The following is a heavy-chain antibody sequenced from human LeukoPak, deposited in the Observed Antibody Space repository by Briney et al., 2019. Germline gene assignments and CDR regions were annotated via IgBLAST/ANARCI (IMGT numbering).Heavy chain of an antibody. V-gene: IGHV5-51*01. J-gene: IGHJ4*02. Sequence: GESLEISCKGSGYSFTSYWIGWVRQMPGKGLEWMGIIYPGDSDTRYSPSFQGQVTISADKSISTAYLQWSSLKASDTAMYYCARIRYYESSGYYQDNYFDYWGQGTLVTVSS. CDR3: ARIRYYESSGYYQDNYFDY. CDR2: IYPGDSDT. D-gene: IGHD3-22*01. CDR1: GYSFTSYW.